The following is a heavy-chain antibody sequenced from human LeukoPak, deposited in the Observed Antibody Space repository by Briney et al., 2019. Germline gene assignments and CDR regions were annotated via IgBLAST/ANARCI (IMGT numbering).Heavy chain of an antibody. D-gene: IGHD1-14*01. V-gene: IGHV4-4*07. J-gene: IGHJ3*02. Sequence: SETLSLTCTVSGGSISSYYWSWIRQPAGKGLEWIGRIYTSGTTHYNPSLKSRVTMSVDTSTNQFSLKLSSVTAADTAVYYCARVESYPLRNAFDIWGQGTMVTVSS. CDR3: ARVESYPLRNAFDI. CDR1: GGSISSYY. CDR2: IYTSGTT.